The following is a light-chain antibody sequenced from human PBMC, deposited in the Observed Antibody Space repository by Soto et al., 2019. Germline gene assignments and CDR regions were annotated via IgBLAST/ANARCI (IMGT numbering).Light chain of an antibody. CDR2: SNN. Sequence: QSVLTQPPSVSGTTGQKVTVSCSGSRYNIEVNAVNWYQQVPGTAPKVLIYSNNQRPSGVPDRFSGSKSGTSASLAISGLQSEDEADYYCETWDDSLNGRVFGGGTKLIVL. CDR3: ETWDDSLNGRV. J-gene: IGLJ3*02. CDR1: RYNIEVNA. V-gene: IGLV1-44*01.